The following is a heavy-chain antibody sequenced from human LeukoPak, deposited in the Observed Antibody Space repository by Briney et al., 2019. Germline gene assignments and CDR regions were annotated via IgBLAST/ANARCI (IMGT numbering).Heavy chain of an antibody. CDR1: GGSISSYY. Sequence: SEALSLTCTVSGGSISSYYWSWIRQPPGKGLEWIGYIYYSGSTNYNPSLKSRVTISADTSKNQFSLKLSSVTAADTAVYYCARADGYYYGMDVWGQGTTVTVSS. CDR2: IYYSGST. J-gene: IGHJ6*02. D-gene: IGHD5-24*01. V-gene: IGHV4-59*01. CDR3: ARADGYYYGMDV.